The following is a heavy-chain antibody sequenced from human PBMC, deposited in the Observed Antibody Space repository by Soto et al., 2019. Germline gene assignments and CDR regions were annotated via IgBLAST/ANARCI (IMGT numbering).Heavy chain of an antibody. CDR3: ARGQIQLWRNAGDFDY. CDR2: ISYDGSNK. Sequence: GGSLRLSCAASGFTFTNSWMAWVRQAPGKGPEWVAVISYDGSNKYYADSVKGRFTISRDNSKNTLYLQMNSLRAEDTAVYYCARGQIQLWRNAGDFDYWGQGTLVTVSS. J-gene: IGHJ4*02. V-gene: IGHV3-30-3*01. CDR1: GFTFTNSW. D-gene: IGHD5-18*01.